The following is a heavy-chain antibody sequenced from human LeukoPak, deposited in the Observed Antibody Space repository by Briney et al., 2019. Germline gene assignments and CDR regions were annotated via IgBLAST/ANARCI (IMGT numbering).Heavy chain of an antibody. CDR3: ARDAPTYYDFWSGHSGGPYFDY. CDR1: GFTFSSYW. Sequence: GGSLRLSCAASGFTFSSYWMSWVRQAPGKGLEWVANIKQDGSEKYYVDSVKGRFTISRDNAKNSLYLQMNSLRAEDTAVYYCARDAPTYYDFWSGHSGGPYFDYWGQGTLVTVSS. D-gene: IGHD3-3*01. V-gene: IGHV3-7*01. J-gene: IGHJ4*02. CDR2: IKQDGSEK.